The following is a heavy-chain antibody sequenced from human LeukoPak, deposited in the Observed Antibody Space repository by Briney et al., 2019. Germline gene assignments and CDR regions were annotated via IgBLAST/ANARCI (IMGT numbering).Heavy chain of an antibody. CDR3: ARSHYYDSSGSFNFNYGLDV. V-gene: IGHV3-74*01. Sequence: PGGSLRLSCVASGFSFSSYWMHWVRQAPGKGLVWVSRINSDGSSIRYANSVKGRFTISRDNANNTLDLQMNSLRAEDTAVYYCARSHYYDSSGSFNFNYGLDVWGQGTTVIVSS. CDR1: GFSFSSYW. CDR2: INSDGSSI. J-gene: IGHJ6*02. D-gene: IGHD3-22*01.